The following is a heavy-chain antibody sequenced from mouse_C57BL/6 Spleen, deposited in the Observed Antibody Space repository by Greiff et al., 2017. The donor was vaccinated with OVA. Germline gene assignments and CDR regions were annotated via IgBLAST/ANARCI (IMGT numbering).Heavy chain of an antibody. CDR2: SRNKANDYTT. D-gene: IGHD4-1*01. CDR1: GFTFSDFY. J-gene: IGHJ1*03. Sequence: EVMLVESGGGLVQSGRSLRLSCATSGFTFSDFYMEWVRQAPGKGLEWIAASRNKANDYTTEYSASVKGRFIVSRDTSQSILYLQMNALRAEDTAIYYCARDANWDGYFDVWGTGTTVTVSS. V-gene: IGHV7-1*01. CDR3: ARDANWDGYFDV.